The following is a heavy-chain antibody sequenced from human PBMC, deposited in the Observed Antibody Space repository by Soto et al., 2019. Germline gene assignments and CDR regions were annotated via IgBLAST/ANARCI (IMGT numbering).Heavy chain of an antibody. V-gene: IGHV4-38-2*02. J-gene: IGHJ4*01. CDR1: GSSISSGSY. D-gene: IGHD2-21*02. CDR2: IYHGGTT. CDR3: GRGHVMVVAGSSFDY. Sequence: SGTLSLPCTASGSSISSGSYWAWIRPPPGKGPEWIASIYHGGTTFYNPSLKSRITISVDTSNNQLSLKLTSVTAAYTAVYYCGRGHVMVVAGSSFDYWGHGTLVTVSS.